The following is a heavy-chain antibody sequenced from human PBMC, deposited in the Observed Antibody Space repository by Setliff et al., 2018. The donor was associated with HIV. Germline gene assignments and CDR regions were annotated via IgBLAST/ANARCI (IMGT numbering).Heavy chain of an antibody. D-gene: IGHD3-9*01. CDR1: GDSISSGNYY. V-gene: IGHV4-61*02. CDR2: IYSTGST. J-gene: IGHJ2*01. CDR3: TRDTGYILSGYRPHWYFDL. Sequence: SETLSLTCTFSGDSISSGNYYWSWIRQPAGKGLEWIGRIYSTGSTNYNPSLKSRVTISSGTSKNLFSLKLTTVTAADAAVYYCTRDTGYILSGYRPHWYFDLGGRGTLVTV.